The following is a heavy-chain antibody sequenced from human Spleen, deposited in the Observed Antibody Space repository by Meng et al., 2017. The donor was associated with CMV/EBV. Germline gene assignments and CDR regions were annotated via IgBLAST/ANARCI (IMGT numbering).Heavy chain of an antibody. CDR1: GYTFISYY. D-gene: IGHD1-26*01. CDR3: ARGMIVGAPGAGFDY. CDR2: INPSGGSR. J-gene: IGHJ4*02. V-gene: IGHV1-46*01. Sequence: SGYTFISYYRHWVRQAPGQGLEWLGIINPSGGSRTYPQKFQGRVTMTRDTSTNTVYMEVSGLRSEDTALYYCARGMIVGAPGAGFDYWGQGTLVTVSS.